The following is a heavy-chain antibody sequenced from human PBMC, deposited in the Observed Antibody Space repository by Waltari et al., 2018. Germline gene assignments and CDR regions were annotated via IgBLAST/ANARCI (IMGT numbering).Heavy chain of an antibody. CDR3: ARLDISIAAAGTKVAWFDP. Sequence: QVQLQESGPGLVTPSETLSLTCTVSGGSISSYYWSWIRQPPGKGLEWIGYIYYSGSTNYNPSLKSRVTISVDTSKNQFSLKLSSVTAADTAVYYCARLDISIAAAGTKVAWFDPWGQGTLVTVSS. CDR1: GGSISSYY. D-gene: IGHD6-13*01. J-gene: IGHJ5*02. V-gene: IGHV4-59*01. CDR2: IYYSGST.